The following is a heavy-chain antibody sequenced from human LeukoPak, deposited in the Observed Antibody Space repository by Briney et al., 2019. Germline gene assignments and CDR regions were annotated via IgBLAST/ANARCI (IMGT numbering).Heavy chain of an antibody. J-gene: IGHJ2*01. CDR2: IYYSGST. V-gene: IGHV4-59*08. CDR3: ARRGGGFWYFDL. D-gene: IGHD6-25*01. Sequence: TSETLSLTCTVSGGSISSYYWSWIRQPPGKGLEWIGYIYYSGSTNYNPSLKSRVTISVDTSKNQFSLKLSSVTAADTAVYYCARRGGGFWYFDLWGRGTLVTVSS. CDR1: GGSISSYY.